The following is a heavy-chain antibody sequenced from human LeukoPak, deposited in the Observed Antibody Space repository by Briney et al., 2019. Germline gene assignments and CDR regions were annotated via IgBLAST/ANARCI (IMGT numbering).Heavy chain of an antibody. D-gene: IGHD2-2*01. CDR3: ARPTEYCSSTSCYRRSAFDI. Sequence: SVKVSCKASGYSFTAYYMHWVRQAPGQGLEWMGGIIPIFGTANYAQKFQGRVTITADESTSTAYMELSSLRSEDTAVYYCARPTEYCSSTSCYRRSAFDIWGQGTMVTVSS. CDR2: IIPIFGTA. J-gene: IGHJ3*02. V-gene: IGHV1-69*13. CDR1: GYSFTAYY.